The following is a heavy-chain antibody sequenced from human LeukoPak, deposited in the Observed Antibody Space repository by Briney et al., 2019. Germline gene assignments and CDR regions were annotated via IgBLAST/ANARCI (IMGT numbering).Heavy chain of an antibody. CDR1: GYSISSGYY. CDR2: IYHSGST. D-gene: IGHD3-22*01. Sequence: SETLSLTCTVSGYSISSGYYWGWIRQPPGKGLEWIGSIYHSGSTYYNPSLKSRVTISVDTSKNQFSLKLSSVTAADTAVYYCASSGDYYDSAWRHAFDIWGQGTMVTVSS. V-gene: IGHV4-38-2*02. J-gene: IGHJ3*02. CDR3: ASSGDYYDSAWRHAFDI.